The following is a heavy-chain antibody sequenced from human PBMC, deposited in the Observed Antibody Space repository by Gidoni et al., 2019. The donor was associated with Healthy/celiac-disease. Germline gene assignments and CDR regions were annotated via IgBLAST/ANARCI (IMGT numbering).Heavy chain of an antibody. D-gene: IGHD3-9*01. J-gene: IGHJ6*03. CDR2: ISWNSGSI. Sequence: EVQLVESGGGLVQTVWSLRLSCAASGFTFDDYAMPWVRQAPGKGLEWVSGISWNSGSIGYEDSVKGRVPISRDNAKNSLYLQMNSLRAEDTALYYCAKDRRWSDWYYMDVWGKGTTVTVSS. CDR3: AKDRRWSDWYYMDV. CDR1: GFTFDDYA. V-gene: IGHV3-9*01.